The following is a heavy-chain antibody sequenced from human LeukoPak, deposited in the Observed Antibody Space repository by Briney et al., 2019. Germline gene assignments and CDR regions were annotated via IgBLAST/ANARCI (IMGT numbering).Heavy chain of an antibody. CDR1: GFTFTNFA. CDR2: TVGIGPDT. D-gene: IGHD6-13*01. J-gene: IGHJ3*02. V-gene: IGHV3-23*01. CDR3: AKVVSGSSSIFSSAFDI. Sequence: GGSLRLSCAASGFTFTNFAMTWVRQAPGKGLEWVAATVGIGPDTYHADSVKGRFTTSRDNSKNILYLQMNSLRVEDTAVYYCAKVVSGSSSIFSSAFDIWGQGTMVTVSS.